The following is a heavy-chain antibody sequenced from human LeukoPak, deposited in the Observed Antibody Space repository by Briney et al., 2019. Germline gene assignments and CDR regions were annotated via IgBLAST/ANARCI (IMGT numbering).Heavy chain of an antibody. CDR2: ISDDGSIT. V-gene: IGHV3-74*03. CDR1: GFTFSRDW. Sequence: GGSLRLSCAASGFTFSRDWMHWVRQAPGKGPEWFSRISDDGSITTYADSVQGRFTISRDNAKSTMFLQMNSLRAEDTAVYFCARRFYQTNVYDRHFDHWGQGILVTVSS. CDR3: ARRFYQTNVYDRHFDH. J-gene: IGHJ4*02. D-gene: IGHD2-8*01.